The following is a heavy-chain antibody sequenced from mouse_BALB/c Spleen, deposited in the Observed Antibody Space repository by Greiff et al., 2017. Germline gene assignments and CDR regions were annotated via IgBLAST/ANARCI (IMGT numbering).Heavy chain of an antibody. CDR3: ARGGYDGSMDY. CDR2: ISSGSSTI. V-gene: IGHV5-17*02. Sequence: EVKLMESGGGLVQPGGSRKLSCAASGFTFSSFGMHWVRQAPEKGLEWVAYISSGSSTIYYADTVKGRFTISRDNPKNTLFLQMTSLRSEDTAMYYCARGGYDGSMDYWGQGTSVTVSS. J-gene: IGHJ4*01. CDR1: GFTFSSFG. D-gene: IGHD2-14*01.